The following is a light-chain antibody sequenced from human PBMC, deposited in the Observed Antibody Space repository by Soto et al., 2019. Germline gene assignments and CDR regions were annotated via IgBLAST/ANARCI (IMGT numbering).Light chain of an antibody. J-gene: IGLJ2*01. CDR1: NIGSKS. V-gene: IGLV3-21*02. CDR2: DDS. Sequence: SYELTQPPSVSVAPGQTARITCGGNNIGSKSVNWYHQKPGQAPVLVVYDDSDRPSGSPERFSGSNSGNTATLTISGVEAGDEADYYCQVWDNYGVAFGGGTKLTVL. CDR3: QVWDNYGVA.